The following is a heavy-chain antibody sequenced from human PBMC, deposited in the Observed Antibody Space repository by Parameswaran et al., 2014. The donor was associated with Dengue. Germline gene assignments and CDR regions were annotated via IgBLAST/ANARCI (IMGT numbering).Heavy chain of an antibody. CDR2: IYPGDSDA. V-gene: IGHV5-51*01. D-gene: IGHD5-18*01. J-gene: IGHJ4*02. Sequence: VRQMPGKGLEWMAIIYPGDSDAKYSPSFQGQVIISADKSSSTAYLQWSSLKASDTAMYYCARRVADTAMVMDVYYFDYWGQGTLVTVSS. CDR3: ARRVADTAMVMDVYYFDY.